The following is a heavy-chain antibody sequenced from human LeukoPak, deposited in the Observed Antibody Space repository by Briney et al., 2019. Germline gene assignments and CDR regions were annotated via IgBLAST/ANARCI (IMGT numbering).Heavy chain of an antibody. Sequence: PSETLSLTCTVSGYSISSGYHWGWIRQPPGKGLEWIGSIYYSGSTYYNPSLKSRVTISVDTSKNQFSLKLSSVTAADTAVYYCAGGGFDWFLASDYFDYWGQGTLVTVSS. D-gene: IGHD3-9*01. J-gene: IGHJ4*02. V-gene: IGHV4-38-2*02. CDR3: AGGGFDWFLASDYFDY. CDR1: GYSISSGYH. CDR2: IYYSGST.